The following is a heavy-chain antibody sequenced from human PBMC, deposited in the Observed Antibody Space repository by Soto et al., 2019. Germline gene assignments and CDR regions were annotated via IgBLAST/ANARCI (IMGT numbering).Heavy chain of an antibody. CDR3: VRGGSNYDS. CDR2: IKPDESEK. J-gene: IGHJ5*02. D-gene: IGHD4-4*01. CDR1: GSRFSDSW. Sequence: GSPRLSGTAAGSRFSDSWMTWVRQAPGKGLEWVARIKPDESEKKYADSVKGRFSISRDNAKNPMYLQMDSLRGEDKAVYYCVRGGSNYDSWGQGTLVTVSS. V-gene: IGHV3-7*01.